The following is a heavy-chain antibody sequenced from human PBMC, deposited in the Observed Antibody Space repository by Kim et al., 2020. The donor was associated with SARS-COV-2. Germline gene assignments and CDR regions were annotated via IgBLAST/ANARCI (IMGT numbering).Heavy chain of an antibody. D-gene: IGHD3-22*01. V-gene: IGHV4-39*01. J-gene: IGHJ3*02. CDR3: ARGDYDSHAFDI. Sequence: SETLSLTCTVSGGSISSSSYYWGWIRQPPGKGLEWIGCIYYSGSTYYNPSLKSRVTISVDTSKNQFSLKLSSVTAADTAVYYWARGDYDSHAFDIWGQGKMVTVSS. CDR2: IYYSGST. CDR1: GGSISSSSYY.